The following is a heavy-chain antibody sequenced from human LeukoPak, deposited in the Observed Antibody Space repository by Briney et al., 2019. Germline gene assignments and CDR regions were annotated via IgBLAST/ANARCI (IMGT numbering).Heavy chain of an antibody. CDR3: ARNAFDI. V-gene: IGHV3-7*01. J-gene: IGHJ3*02. CDR1: GFTFSSYW. CDR2: INQGGSEK. Sequence: GPLRLSCAASGFTFSSYWMSWVRQAPGKGLEWVANINQGGSEKSYVDSVRGRFTISRDNAKNSLYLQMSSLRAEDTAVYYCARNAFDIWGQGTMVTVSS.